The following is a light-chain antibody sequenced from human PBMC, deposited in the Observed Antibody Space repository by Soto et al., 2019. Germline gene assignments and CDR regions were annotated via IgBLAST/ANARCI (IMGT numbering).Light chain of an antibody. Sequence: DIQMTQSPSSLSASVGDRVTLTCRASQSIGNYLNWYQQKPGKVPKLLIYAASSLQSGVPSRLGGSGSGTDFTLTISSLQPEAFATYYCQQSDSAAYTVRQGTKLEIK. CDR3: QQSDSAAYT. V-gene: IGKV1-39*01. J-gene: IGKJ2*01. CDR1: QSIGNY. CDR2: AAS.